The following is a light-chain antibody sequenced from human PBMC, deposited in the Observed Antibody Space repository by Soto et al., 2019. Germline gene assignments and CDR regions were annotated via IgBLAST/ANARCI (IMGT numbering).Light chain of an antibody. CDR3: SSYTSSSIYI. V-gene: IGLV2-18*02. CDR2: EVT. J-gene: IGLJ1*01. Sequence: QSVLTQPPSVSGSPGQSVTFSCTGSSSDVGSYNRVSWYQQTPGTAPKLVIYEVTYRPSGVPDRFSGSKSGNTASLIISGFQAEDEGDYYCSSYTSSSIYIFGTGTKVTAL. CDR1: SSDVGSYNR.